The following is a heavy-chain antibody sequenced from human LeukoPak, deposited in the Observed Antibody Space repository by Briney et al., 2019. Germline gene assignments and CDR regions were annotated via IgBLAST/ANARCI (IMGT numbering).Heavy chain of an antibody. CDR2: ISSSSSYI. CDR1: GFTFSSYS. D-gene: IGHD3-10*01. CDR3: ASYGFCFAVVRGSDDHDY. J-gene: IGHJ4*02. V-gene: IGHV3-21*01. Sequence: PGGSLRLSCAASGFTFSSYSMNWVRQAPGKGLEWVSSISSSSSYIYYADSVKGRFTISRDNAKNSLYLQMNSLRAEDTAVYYCASYGFCFAVVRGSDDHDYWGQGTLVTVSS.